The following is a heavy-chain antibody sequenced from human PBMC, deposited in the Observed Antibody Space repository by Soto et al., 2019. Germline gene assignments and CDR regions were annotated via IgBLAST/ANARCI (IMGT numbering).Heavy chain of an antibody. CDR2: IIPIFGTA. J-gene: IGHJ6*02. CDR3: ARGRMTGYLYYYYGMDV. D-gene: IGHD3-9*01. CDR1: GGTFSSYS. Sequence: GASVKVSCQASGGTFSSYSMSWGRQAPGQGLECMGGIIPIFGTANYAQKFQGRVTITADKSTSTAYMELSSLRSEDTAVYYCARGRMTGYLYYYYGMDVWGQGTTVTVSS. V-gene: IGHV1-69*06.